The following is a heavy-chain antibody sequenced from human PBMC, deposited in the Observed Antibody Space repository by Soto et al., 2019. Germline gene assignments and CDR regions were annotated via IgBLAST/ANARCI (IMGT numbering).Heavy chain of an antibody. V-gene: IGHV4-59*12. J-gene: IGHJ4*02. CDR2: VYYNGIT. D-gene: IGHD3-3*01. CDR3: ARGRVTDFWSGYYTGYFFDY. Sequence: GKGLEWLGYVYYNGITNYNPSLKSRVTISVDTSKNQFSLKLSSVTAADTAVYYCARGRVTDFWSGYYTGYFFDYWGQGTLVTVSS.